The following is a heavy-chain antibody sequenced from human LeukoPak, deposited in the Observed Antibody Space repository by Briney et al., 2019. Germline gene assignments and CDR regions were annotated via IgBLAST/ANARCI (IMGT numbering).Heavy chain of an antibody. J-gene: IGHJ4*02. CDR1: GYSFTSYW. CDR3: ARLGDCSGGSCSDY. V-gene: IGHV5-51*03. CDR2: IYPGDSDT. D-gene: IGHD2-15*01. Sequence: GESLKISCKGSGYSFTSYWIGWGRQMPGKGLEWRVIIYPGDSDTRYSPSFQGQVTISADKSISPAYLQWSSLKASDTAMYYCARLGDCSGGSCSDYWGQGTLVTVSS.